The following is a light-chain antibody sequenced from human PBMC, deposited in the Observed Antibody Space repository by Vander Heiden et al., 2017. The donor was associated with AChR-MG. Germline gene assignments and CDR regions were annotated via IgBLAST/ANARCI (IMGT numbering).Light chain of an antibody. CDR1: QSVNNN. CDR3: QQYNKWPPIT. Sequence: EIVMTQSPATLSMSPGERATLSCRASQSVNNNLAWYQQKPGQAPRLLIYGASTRATDIPGRFSGSGSGTEFTLTISSLQSEDFAVYYCQQYNKWPPITFGQGTRLEI. J-gene: IGKJ5*01. V-gene: IGKV3-15*01. CDR2: GAS.